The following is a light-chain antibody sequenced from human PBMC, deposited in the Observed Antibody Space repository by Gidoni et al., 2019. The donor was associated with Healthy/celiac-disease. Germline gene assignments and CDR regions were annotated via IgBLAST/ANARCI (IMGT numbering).Light chain of an antibody. Sequence: QSALTQPRSVSGSPGQSVTISCTGTRSDVGGYNYVSWYQQHPGKAPKLMIFDVSKRPSGVPDRFSGSKSGNTASLTISGLQAEDEADYYCCSYAGSFTLGWVFGGGTKLTVL. J-gene: IGLJ3*02. CDR2: DVS. CDR3: CSYAGSFTLGWV. V-gene: IGLV2-11*01. CDR1: RSDVGGYNY.